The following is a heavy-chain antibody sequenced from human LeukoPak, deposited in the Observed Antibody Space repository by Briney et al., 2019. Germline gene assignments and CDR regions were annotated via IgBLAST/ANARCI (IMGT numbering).Heavy chain of an antibody. CDR2: INHSGST. CDR1: GGSFSGYY. CDR3: ARGGAVAKRGDYFDY. D-gene: IGHD6-19*01. V-gene: IGHV4-34*01. J-gene: IGHJ4*02. Sequence: KPSETLSLTCAVYGGSFSGYYWNWIRQPPGKGLEWIGEINHSGSTNYNPSLKSRVTISVDTSKNQFSLKLSSVTAADMAVYYCARGGAVAKRGDYFDYWGQGTLVTVSS.